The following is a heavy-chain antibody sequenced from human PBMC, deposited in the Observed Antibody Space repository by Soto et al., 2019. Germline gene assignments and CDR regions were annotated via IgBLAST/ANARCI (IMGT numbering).Heavy chain of an antibody. CDR1: GFTFSDYS. CDR3: ARDYDFWSGHFDY. D-gene: IGHD3-3*01. J-gene: IGHJ4*02. CDR2: ISSSSFTI. V-gene: IGHV3-48*01. Sequence: GGSLRLSCASSGFTFSDYSMNLVRQAPGRGLEWVSYISSSSFTIHYADSVEGRFAISRDNAKNSLYLQMNSLRAEDTAVYYCARDYDFWSGHFDYWGQGALVTVSS.